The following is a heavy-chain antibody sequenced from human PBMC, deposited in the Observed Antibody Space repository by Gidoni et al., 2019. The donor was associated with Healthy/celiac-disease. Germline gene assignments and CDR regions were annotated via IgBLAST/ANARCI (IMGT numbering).Heavy chain of an antibody. CDR3: ARRGYSSTWYYFDY. J-gene: IGHJ4*02. CDR2: VDYSGST. CDR1: GGSISSGSYY. D-gene: IGHD6-13*01. Sequence: QLQLQESGPGLMKPSETLSLTCTVSGGSISSGSYYWGWIRQPPGKGLEWIGTVDYSGSTYYNPSLKSRVTISVDTSKNQFSLKLTSVTAAETAVYYCARRGYSSTWYYFDYWGQGTLVTVSS. V-gene: IGHV4-39*01.